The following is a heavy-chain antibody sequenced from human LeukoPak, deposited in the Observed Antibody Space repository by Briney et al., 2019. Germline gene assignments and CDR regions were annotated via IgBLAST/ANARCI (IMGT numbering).Heavy chain of an antibody. D-gene: IGHD6-13*01. CDR2: VYYSGST. CDR1: GGSISSYY. J-gene: IGHJ6*03. Sequence: SETLSLTCTVSGGSISSYYWTWIRQPPGKGLEWIGYVYYSGSTNYNPSLKSRVTISVDTSKNQFSLKLSSVTAADTAVYYGANGETEWGSSTWGYYYYYKDVWGKGTTVTIFS. CDR3: ANGETEWGSSTWGYYYYYKDV. V-gene: IGHV4-59*01.